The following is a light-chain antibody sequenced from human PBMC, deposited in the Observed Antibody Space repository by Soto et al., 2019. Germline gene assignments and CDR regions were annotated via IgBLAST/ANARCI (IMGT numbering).Light chain of an antibody. Sequence: DIQLTQSPSFLSASLVYRFTITCRASQDLSNFLAWYQQKPGRAPQLLIHAISTLQSGVPSRFSGSGSGTAFTLTVSNLQPEDFATYYCQQSIDYPYTFGQGTRLETK. CDR1: QDLSNF. V-gene: IGKV1-9*01. J-gene: IGKJ5*01. CDR3: QQSIDYPYT. CDR2: AIS.